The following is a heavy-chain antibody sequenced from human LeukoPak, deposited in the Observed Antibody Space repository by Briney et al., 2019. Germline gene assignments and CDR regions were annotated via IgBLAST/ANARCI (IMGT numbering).Heavy chain of an antibody. CDR3: ARDRGYCSGGSCYSAPDY. J-gene: IGHJ4*02. V-gene: IGHV1-2*02. D-gene: IGHD2-15*01. CDR1: GYTFTGYY. Sequence: ASVKVSCKASGYTFTGYYMHWVRQDPGQGLEWMGWINPNSGGTNYAQKFQGRVTMTRDTSISTAYMELSRLRSDDTAVYYCARDRGYCSGGSCYSAPDYWGQGTLVTVSS. CDR2: INPNSGGT.